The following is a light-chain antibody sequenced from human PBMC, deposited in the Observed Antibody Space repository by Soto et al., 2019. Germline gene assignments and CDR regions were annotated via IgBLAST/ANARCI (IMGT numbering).Light chain of an antibody. V-gene: IGLV2-18*02. CDR1: SSDVGSYNR. CDR2: EVS. J-gene: IGLJ1*01. Sequence: HSVLTQPPSGSGSPGQSVAISCTGTSSDVGSYNRVSWYQQPPGTAPKVMIYEVSNRPSGVPDRCSGSKSGNTASLTISGLQAEDEADYYCSSYTSSSTYVFGTGTKVT. CDR3: SSYTSSSTYV.